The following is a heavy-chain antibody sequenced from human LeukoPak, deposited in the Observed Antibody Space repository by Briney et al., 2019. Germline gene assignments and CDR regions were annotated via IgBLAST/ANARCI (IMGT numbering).Heavy chain of an antibody. CDR1: GGSISSYY. D-gene: IGHD3-22*01. CDR3: ARDRYYDSSGYFKSYYYYYMDV. Sequence: PSETISLTCTVPGGSISSYYWSWIRQPAGKGLEWIGRIYTSESTNYNPSLKSRVTMSVDTSKNQFSLKLSSVTAADTAVYYCARDRYYDSSGYFKSYYYYYMDVWGKGTTVTVSS. V-gene: IGHV4-4*07. J-gene: IGHJ6*03. CDR2: IYTSEST.